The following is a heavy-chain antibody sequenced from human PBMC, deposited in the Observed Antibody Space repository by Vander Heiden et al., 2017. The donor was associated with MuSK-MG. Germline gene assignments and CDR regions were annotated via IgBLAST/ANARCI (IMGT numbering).Heavy chain of an antibody. CDR3: ARVTEAYSYGFPYYYYGMDV. CDR2: ISAYNGNT. Sequence: QVQLVQSGAEVKKPGASVKVSCKASGYTFTSYGISWVRQAPGLGLEWMGWISAYNGNTNYAQKLQGRVTMTTDTSTSTAYMELRSLRSDDTAVYYCARVTEAYSYGFPYYYYGMDVWGQGTTVTVSS. CDR1: GYTFTSYG. V-gene: IGHV1-18*01. J-gene: IGHJ6*02. D-gene: IGHD5-18*01.